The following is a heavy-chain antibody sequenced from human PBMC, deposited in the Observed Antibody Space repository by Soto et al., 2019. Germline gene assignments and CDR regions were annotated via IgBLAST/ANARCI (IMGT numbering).Heavy chain of an antibody. CDR3: AKDGGSVCSGGTCYFQAPDY. D-gene: IGHD2-15*01. V-gene: IGHV3-23*01. CDR2: IDGSGRNT. Sequence: EVQLLESGGGLVQPGGSLRLSCAASGFTFSSYAMSWVHQAAGKGLEWVSGIDGSGRNTYYADSVKGRFTISRDNSKNTLSVQTNGLRVEDTALYYCAKDGGSVCSGGTCYFQAPDYWGQGTLVTVSS. J-gene: IGHJ4*02. CDR1: GFTFSSYA.